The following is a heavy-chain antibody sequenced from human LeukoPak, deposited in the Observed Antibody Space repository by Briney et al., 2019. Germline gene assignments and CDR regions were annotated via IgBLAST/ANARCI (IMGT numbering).Heavy chain of an antibody. Sequence: PSETLSLTCSISGGSISSGGYSWSWIRQPPGKGLEWIGYIYYSGSTYYNPSLKSRVTISVDTSKNQFSLELFSVTAADTALYYCARGLRRLAGYGYYYYYYMDVWAKGTTVSVSS. D-gene: IGHD5-18*01. CDR2: IYYSGST. V-gene: IGHV4-30-4*07. CDR1: GGSISSGGYS. CDR3: ARGLRRLAGYGYYYYYYMDV. J-gene: IGHJ6*03.